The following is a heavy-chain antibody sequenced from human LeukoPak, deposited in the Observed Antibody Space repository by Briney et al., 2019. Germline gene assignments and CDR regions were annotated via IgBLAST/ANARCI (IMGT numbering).Heavy chain of an antibody. D-gene: IGHD2-15*01. CDR2: ISYDGSNK. V-gene: IGHV3-30-3*01. Sequence: GGSLRLSCAASGFTFSNYAMHWVRQAPGKGLEWVAVISYDGSNKYYADSVKGRFTISRDNSKNTLYLQMNSLRAEDTAVFYCAKTAHCSGGSCPYQYYYGMDVWGQGTTVTVSS. CDR1: GFTFSNYA. CDR3: AKTAHCSGGSCPYQYYYGMDV. J-gene: IGHJ6*02.